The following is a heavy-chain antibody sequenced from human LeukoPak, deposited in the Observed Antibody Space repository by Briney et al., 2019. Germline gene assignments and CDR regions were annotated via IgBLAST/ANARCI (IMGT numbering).Heavy chain of an antibody. Sequence: SETLSLTCTVSGGSISSYYWSWIRQPAGKGLEWIGRIYTSGSTNYNPSLKSRVTMSVDTSKNQFSLKLSSVTAADTAVYYCARSALGFCSGGSYTEFDYWGQGTLVTVSS. CDR2: IYTSGST. J-gene: IGHJ4*02. CDR1: GGSISSYY. V-gene: IGHV4-4*07. CDR3: ARSALGFCSGGSYTEFDY. D-gene: IGHD2-15*01.